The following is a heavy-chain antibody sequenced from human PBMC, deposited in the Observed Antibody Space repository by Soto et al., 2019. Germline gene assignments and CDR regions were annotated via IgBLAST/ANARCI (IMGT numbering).Heavy chain of an antibody. J-gene: IGHJ4*02. Sequence: GGSLRFSCAASGFTVSSNYMSWVRQAPGKGLEWVSVIYSGGSTYYADSVKGRFTISRDNSKNTLYLQMNSLRAEDTAVYYCANLHCSSTSCPYYFDYWGQGTLVTVSS. V-gene: IGHV3-66*01. CDR1: GFTVSSNY. CDR2: IYSGGST. CDR3: ANLHCSSTSCPYYFDY. D-gene: IGHD2-2*01.